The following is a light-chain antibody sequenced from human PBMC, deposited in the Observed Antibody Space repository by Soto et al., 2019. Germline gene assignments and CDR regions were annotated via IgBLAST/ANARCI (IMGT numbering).Light chain of an antibody. CDR3: QQYNNWPTIT. CDR1: QSVSRK. J-gene: IGKJ5*01. CDR2: GAS. Sequence: EIVMTQSPATLSVSPGGRSTLSCRASQSVSRKLAWYQQQPGQAPSLLIYGASTRATGIPASFSGSGSATEFTLTISSLQSEDFGVYYCQQYNNWPTITFGQGTRLEIK. V-gene: IGKV3-15*01.